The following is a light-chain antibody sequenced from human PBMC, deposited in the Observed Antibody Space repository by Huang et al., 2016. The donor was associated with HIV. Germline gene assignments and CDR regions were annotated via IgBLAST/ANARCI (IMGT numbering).Light chain of an antibody. J-gene: IGKJ1*01. CDR1: QSVSSN. Sequence: EIVMTQSPGTLSLSPGERATLSCRPSQSVSSNLAWYQHKPGRAPRLLIYGASTRATGVPARFSGSGSGTEFTLTISSLQSDDFVVYYCQQYQDWPRTFGQGTKVEIK. V-gene: IGKV3-15*01. CDR3: QQYQDWPRT. CDR2: GAS.